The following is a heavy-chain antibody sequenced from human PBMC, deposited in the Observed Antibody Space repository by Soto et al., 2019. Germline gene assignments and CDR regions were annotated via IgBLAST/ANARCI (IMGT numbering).Heavy chain of an antibody. CDR2: TRNKANSYTT. CDR3: ARVSPVLVRVYYYYYMDV. CDR1: GFTFSDHY. J-gene: IGHJ6*03. V-gene: IGHV3-72*01. D-gene: IGHD3-10*01. Sequence: EVQLVESGGGLVQPGGSLRLSCAASGFTFSDHYMDWVRQAPGKGLEWVGRTRNKANSYTTEYAASVKGGFTISRDDSKNSLYLQMNSLKTEDTAVYYCARVSPVLVRVYYYYYMDVWGKGTTVTVSS.